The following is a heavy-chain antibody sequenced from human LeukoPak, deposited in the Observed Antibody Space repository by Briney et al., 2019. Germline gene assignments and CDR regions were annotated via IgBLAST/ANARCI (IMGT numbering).Heavy chain of an antibody. CDR1: GFTFSSYS. CDR3: ARGAPKNWYFDL. CDR2: IRSSSSYI. V-gene: IGHV3-21*01. J-gene: IGHJ2*01. Sequence: GGFLRLSWAASGFTFSSYSMNWVRQAPGKGLEGVSSIRSSSSYIYYADSVKGRFTISRDNAKNSLYLQMNSLRAEDRAVYYCARGAPKNWYFDLWGRGTLVTVSS.